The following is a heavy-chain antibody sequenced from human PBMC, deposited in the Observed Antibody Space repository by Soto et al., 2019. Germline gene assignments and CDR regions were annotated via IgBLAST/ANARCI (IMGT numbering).Heavy chain of an antibody. Sequence: QLQLQESGPGLVKPSETLSLTCTVSGGSISSSSYYWGWNRQPPGKGLEWIGSIYYSGSTYYNPSLKSRVTISVDTSKNQFSLKLSSVTAADTAVYYCARDYDSSGDYWGQGTLVTVSS. CDR2: IYYSGST. D-gene: IGHD3-22*01. V-gene: IGHV4-39*01. CDR3: ARDYDSSGDY. J-gene: IGHJ4*02. CDR1: GGSISSSSYY.